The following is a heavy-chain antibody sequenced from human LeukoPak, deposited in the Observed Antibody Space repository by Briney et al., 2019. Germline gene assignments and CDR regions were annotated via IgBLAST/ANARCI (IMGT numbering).Heavy chain of an antibody. V-gene: IGHV3-74*01. CDR3: ARQYCSGGSCYFRSYYYYYMDV. CDR1: GFTFSSYW. CDR2: INSDGSST. D-gene: IGHD2-15*01. J-gene: IGHJ6*03. Sequence: GGSLRLSCAASGFTFSSYWMHWVRQAPGKGLVWVSRINSDGSSTSYADSARGRFTISRDNAKNTLYLQMNSLRAEDTAVYYCARQYCSGGSCYFRSYYYYYMDVWGKGTTVTVSS.